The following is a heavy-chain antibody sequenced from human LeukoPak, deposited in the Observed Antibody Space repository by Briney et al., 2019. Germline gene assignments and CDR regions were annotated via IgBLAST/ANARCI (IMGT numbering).Heavy chain of an antibody. Sequence: PGGSLRLSCIVSGLSSSIFEMNWVRQAPGKGLEWVSYITNSGSTTDYADSVKGRFTISRDNAKNSLYLQMSSLRAGDTAVYYCVRGGGPSYKYNAFDIWGQGTMVTVSS. CDR1: GLSSSIFE. D-gene: IGHD1-1*01. J-gene: IGHJ3*02. CDR2: ITNSGSTT. CDR3: VRGGGPSYKYNAFDI. V-gene: IGHV3-48*03.